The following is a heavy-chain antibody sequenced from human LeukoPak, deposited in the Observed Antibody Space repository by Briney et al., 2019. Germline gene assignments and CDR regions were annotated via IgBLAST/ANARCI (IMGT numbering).Heavy chain of an antibody. CDR3: AKAPVTTCRGAYCYPFDY. J-gene: IGHJ4*02. CDR1: GFTFSSYG. D-gene: IGHD2-21*01. CDR2: ISGSGGST. V-gene: IGHV3-23*01. Sequence: GGTLRLSCAASGFTFSSYGMSWVRQAPGKGLEWVSAISGSGGSTYYADSVKGRFTISRDSSKNTLFLQMNRLRPEDAAVYYCAKAPVTTCRGAYCYPFDYWGQGTLVTVSS.